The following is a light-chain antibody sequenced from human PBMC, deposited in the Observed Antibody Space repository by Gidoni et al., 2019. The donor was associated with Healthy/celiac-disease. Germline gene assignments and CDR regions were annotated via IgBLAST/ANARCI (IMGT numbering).Light chain of an antibody. CDR2: DNN. CDR1: SSNIGNNY. V-gene: IGLV1-51*01. Sequence: QSVLTQPPSVSAASGQKVTISCSGSSSNIGNNYVSWYQQLPGTAPKLLIYDNNHRPSGIPDRFSGSKSGTSATLGITGLQTGDEADYYCGTWDSSLSGVIFGGGTKLTVL. CDR3: GTWDSSLSGVI. J-gene: IGLJ2*01.